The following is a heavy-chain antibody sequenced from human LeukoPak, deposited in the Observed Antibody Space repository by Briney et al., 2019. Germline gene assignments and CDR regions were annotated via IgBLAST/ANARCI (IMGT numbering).Heavy chain of an antibody. CDR2: IIPLFGTR. D-gene: IGHD3-10*01. CDR3: ARGCTHRMYYSAGGDAFDI. V-gene: IGHV1-18*01. CDR1: RDTFNKYS. Sequence: ASVKVSCKASRDTFNKYSISWVRQAPGQGLQWLGGIIPLFGTRKYAQKLQGRVTMTTDTSTSTAYMELRSLRSDDTAVYYCARGCTHRMYYSAGGDAFDIWGQGTMVTVSS. J-gene: IGHJ3*02.